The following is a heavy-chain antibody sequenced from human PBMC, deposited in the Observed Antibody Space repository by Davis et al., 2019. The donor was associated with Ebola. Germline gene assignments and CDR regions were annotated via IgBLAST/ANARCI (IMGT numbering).Heavy chain of an antibody. D-gene: IGHD1-1*01. Sequence: GGSLRLSCAASGFTFSSYSMNWVRQAPGKGLEWVSSISGNSYYIYYADSLKGRFTISRDNAKNSLYLQMNSLRAEDTSMYYCARELEVWGRGTLVTVSS. V-gene: IGHV3-21*01. CDR1: GFTFSSYS. J-gene: IGHJ2*01. CDR3: ARELEV. CDR2: ISGNSYYI.